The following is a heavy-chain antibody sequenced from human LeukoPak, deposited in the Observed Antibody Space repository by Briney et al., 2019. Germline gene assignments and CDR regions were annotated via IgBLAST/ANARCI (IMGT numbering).Heavy chain of an antibody. J-gene: IGHJ4*02. CDR3: ARGTTVTTNFDY. CDR1: GDSISSGSHY. D-gene: IGHD4-17*01. Sequence: PSETLSLTCTVSGDSISSGSHYWSWIRQPAGEGLEWIGRIYSSGSTNYNPSLKSRVTISVDTSKNQFSLKLSSVTAADTAVYYCARGTTVTTNFDYWGQGTLVTVSS. CDR2: IYSSGST. V-gene: IGHV4-61*02.